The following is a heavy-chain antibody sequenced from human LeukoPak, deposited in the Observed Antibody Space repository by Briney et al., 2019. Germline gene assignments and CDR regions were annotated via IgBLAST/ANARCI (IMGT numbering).Heavy chain of an antibody. CDR2: ISSGSSSR. D-gene: IGHD2-15*01. CDR1: GFTFNTFD. V-gene: IGHV3-48*01. Sequence: PGGSLRLSCAASGFTFNTFDMTWVRQAPGKGLEWVSYISSGSSSRYYADSVKGRLTISRDNAKNSLYLQMTRLRAEDTAVSLCARLRYSAVDVWGQGTTVIVSS. CDR3: ARLRYSAVDV. J-gene: IGHJ6*02.